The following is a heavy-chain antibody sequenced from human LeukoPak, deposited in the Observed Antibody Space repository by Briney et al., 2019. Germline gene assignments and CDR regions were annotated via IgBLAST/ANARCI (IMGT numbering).Heavy chain of an antibody. J-gene: IGHJ4*02. Sequence: SETLSLTCAVYGGSFSGYYRSWIRQPPGKGLEWIGEINHSGSTNYNPSLKSRVTISVDTSKNQFSLKLSSVTAADTAVYYCARAYYGSGSFFDYWGQGTLVTVSS. D-gene: IGHD3-10*01. CDR2: INHSGST. CDR1: GGSFSGYY. CDR3: ARAYYGSGSFFDY. V-gene: IGHV4-34*01.